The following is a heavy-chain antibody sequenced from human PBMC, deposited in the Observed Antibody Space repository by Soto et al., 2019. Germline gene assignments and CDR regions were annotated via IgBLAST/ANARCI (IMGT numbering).Heavy chain of an antibody. CDR2: ISARNGNT. J-gene: IGHJ4*02. V-gene: IGHV1-18*01. CDR1: GYGFTTYG. D-gene: IGHD1-1*01. CDR3: ARGRYGDY. Sequence: QVHLVQSGAEVKKPGASVKVSCKGSGYGFTTYGITWVRQAPGQGLEWMAWISARNGNTNYAQKVQGRVTVTRDTATSTAYMEPRSLRYVDTAVYYCARGRYGDYWGQGALVTVSS.